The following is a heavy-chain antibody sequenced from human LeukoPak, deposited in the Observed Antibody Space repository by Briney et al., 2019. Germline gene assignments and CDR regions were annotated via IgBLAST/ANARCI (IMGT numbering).Heavy chain of an antibody. CDR3: ARGQSYYYDSSGYYYFGLGYFDY. J-gene: IGHJ4*02. V-gene: IGHV4-34*01. CDR1: GGSFSGYY. CDR2: INHSGST. Sequence: SETLSLTCAVYGGSFSGYYWSWIRQPPGKGLEWIGEINHSGSTNYNPSLKSRVTISVDTSKNQFSLKLSSVTAADTAVHYCARGQSYYYDSSGYYYFGLGYFDYWGQGTLVTVSS. D-gene: IGHD3-22*01.